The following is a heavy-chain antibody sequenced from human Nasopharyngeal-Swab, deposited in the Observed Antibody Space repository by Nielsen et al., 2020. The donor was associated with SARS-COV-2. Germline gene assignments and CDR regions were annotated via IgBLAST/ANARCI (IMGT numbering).Heavy chain of an antibody. CDR3: ARPARRGLNWFDP. D-gene: IGHD3-22*01. V-gene: IGHV3-30-3*01. CDR1: GFIFSTYV. J-gene: IGHJ5*02. CDR2: ISYDGSSN. Sequence: GASLTISCAASGFIFSTYVMHWVPPAPGKGPEWVALISYDGSSNYYAHSVKGRFTISRDNSKNTLYLQMNSLRGEDTAVYYCARPARRGLNWFDPWGQGTLVTVSS.